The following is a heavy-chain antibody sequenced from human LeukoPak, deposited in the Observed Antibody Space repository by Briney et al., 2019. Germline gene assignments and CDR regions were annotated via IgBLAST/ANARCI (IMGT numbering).Heavy chain of an antibody. J-gene: IGHJ3*02. CDR3: AKDSLRGVIITYAFDI. CDR2: ISYDGSNK. Sequence: GGSLRLSCAASGFTFSSYGMHWVRQAPGKGLEWVAVISYDGSNKYYADSVKGRFTISRDNSKNTLYLQMNSLRAEDTAVYYCAKDSLRGVIITYAFDIWGQGTMVTVSS. D-gene: IGHD3-10*01. V-gene: IGHV3-30*18. CDR1: GFTFSSYG.